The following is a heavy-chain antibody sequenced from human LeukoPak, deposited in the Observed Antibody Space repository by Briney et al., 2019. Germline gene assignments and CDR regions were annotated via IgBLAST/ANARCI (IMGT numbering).Heavy chain of an antibody. CDR3: AKGSSYGDAYDY. CDR1: GFTVSSNY. Sequence: GGSLRLSCAASGFTVSSNYMSWVRQAPGKGLEWVSAISGSGGSTYYADSVKGRFTISRDNSKNTLYLQMNSLRAEDTAVYYCAKGSSYGDAYDYWGQGTLVTVSS. V-gene: IGHV3-23*01. J-gene: IGHJ4*02. D-gene: IGHD4-17*01. CDR2: ISGSGGST.